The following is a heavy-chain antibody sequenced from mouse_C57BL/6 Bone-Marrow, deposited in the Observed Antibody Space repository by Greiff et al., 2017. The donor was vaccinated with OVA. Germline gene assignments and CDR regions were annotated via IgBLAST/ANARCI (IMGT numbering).Heavy chain of an antibody. CDR2: IWSGGST. CDR1: GFSLTSYG. V-gene: IGHV2-4*01. CDR3: ASYYYGSSSFGY. D-gene: IGHD1-1*01. J-gene: IGHJ2*01. Sequence: QVQLKESGPGLVQPSQSLSITCTVSGFSLTSYGVHWVRQPPGKGLEWLGVIWSGGSTDYNAAFISRLSISKDNSKSQVFFKMNSLQADDTTIYYCASYYYGSSSFGYWGQGTTLTVSS.